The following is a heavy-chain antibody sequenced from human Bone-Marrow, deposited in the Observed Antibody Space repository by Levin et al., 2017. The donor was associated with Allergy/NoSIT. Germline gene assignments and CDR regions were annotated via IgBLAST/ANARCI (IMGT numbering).Heavy chain of an antibody. CDR1: GYRFFSYG. CDR3: SRRGGGPQSAFDI. V-gene: IGHV1-18*01. D-gene: IGHD3-16*01. CDR2: ISPHNGNR. J-gene: IGHJ3*02. Sequence: ASVKVSCKTSGYRFFSYGLTWVRQAPGRGLEWMGWISPHNGNRDYAQKFQGRLILTTDTSTETAYMELGRLTSDDTAFYYCSRRGGGPQSAFDIWGQGTMVTVSS.